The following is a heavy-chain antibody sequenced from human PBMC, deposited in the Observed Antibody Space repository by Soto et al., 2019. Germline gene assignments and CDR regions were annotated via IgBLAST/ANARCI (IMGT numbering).Heavy chain of an antibody. CDR3: GRHGAIYSNSWYDFDY. CDR1: GGSLSSYY. V-gene: IGHV4-59*08. D-gene: IGHD5-18*01. CDR2: MYNSGSA. Sequence: SETLSLTCTVSGGSLSSYYWSWIRQPPGKGLEWVGYMYNSGSANYNPSLKSRVTISVDMSQNQFSLKLTSVTAADTAVYYCGRHGAIYSNSWYDFDYWGQGTLVTVS. J-gene: IGHJ4*02.